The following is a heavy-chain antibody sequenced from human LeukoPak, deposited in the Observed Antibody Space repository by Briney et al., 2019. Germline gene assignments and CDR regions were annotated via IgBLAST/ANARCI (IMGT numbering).Heavy chain of an antibody. J-gene: IGHJ4*02. V-gene: IGHV1-18*01. CDR3: ARAYYDFWSGYYRYYFDY. CDR1: GYTFTSYG. D-gene: IGHD3-3*01. CDR2: ISAYNGNT. Sequence: ASVKVSCKASGYTFTSYGISWVRQAPGQGLEWMGWISAYNGNTNYAQKLKGRVTMTTDTSTSTAYMELRSLRSDDTAVYYCARAYYDFWSGYYRYYFDYWGQGTLVTVS.